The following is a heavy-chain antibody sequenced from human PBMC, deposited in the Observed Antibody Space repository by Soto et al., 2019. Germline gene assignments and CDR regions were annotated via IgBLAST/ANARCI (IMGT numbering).Heavy chain of an antibody. Sequence: SETLSLTCAVSGSSIETYYWTWSRQPPGKGLEWIGYIYYNENTNYNPSLKSRVTISVDTSKNQFSLKLTSVTAADTAVYYCADSVTGSFRFDYWGQGTLVTVS. CDR3: ADSVTGSFRFDY. D-gene: IGHD3-9*01. CDR1: GSSIETYY. J-gene: IGHJ4*02. CDR2: IYYNENT. V-gene: IGHV4-59*08.